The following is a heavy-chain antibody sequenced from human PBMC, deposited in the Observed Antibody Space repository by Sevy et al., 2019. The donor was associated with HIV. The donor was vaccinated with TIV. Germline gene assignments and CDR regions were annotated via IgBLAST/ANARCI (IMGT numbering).Heavy chain of an antibody. CDR1: GFSFSDHH. Sequence: GGSLRLSCAASGFSFSDHHLDWVRQAPGKGLEWVGRIRQKANSYTTDYAASVKGRFTISIDDSKNSLNPQINSINTEDTAAYYCSRLGQGLRAYDAFDIWGQGTMVTVSS. J-gene: IGHJ3*02. D-gene: IGHD3-16*01. CDR3: SRLGQGLRAYDAFDI. V-gene: IGHV3-72*01. CDR2: IRQKANSYTT.